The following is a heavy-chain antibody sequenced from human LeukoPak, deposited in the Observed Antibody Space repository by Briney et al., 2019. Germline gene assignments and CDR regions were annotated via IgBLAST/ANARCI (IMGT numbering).Heavy chain of an antibody. V-gene: IGHV3-33*06. CDR2: IWYDGSKK. D-gene: IGHD5-24*01. Sequence: NPGGSLRLSCAASGFTFTNYGMHWVRQAPGKELEWVAVIWYDGSKKYYADSVKGRFTISRDNSKNTVYMQMNSMRVEDTAVYHCVKDDGRVKGHIDYWGQGTPVTVS. J-gene: IGHJ4*02. CDR3: VKDDGRVKGHIDY. CDR1: GFTFTNYG.